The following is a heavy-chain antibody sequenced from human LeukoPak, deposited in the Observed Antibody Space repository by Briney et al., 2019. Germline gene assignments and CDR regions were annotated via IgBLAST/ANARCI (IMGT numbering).Heavy chain of an antibody. CDR1: GFTVSSNF. D-gene: IGHD2-2*01. J-gene: IGHJ3*02. CDR2: ILTAGKT. CDR3: ASFWVPAAHDAFDI. Sequence: GGSLRLSCAASGFTVSSNFMSWVRKAPGKGLEWVSVILTAGKTYYADSVKGRFTISRDNSKNTLYLQMNSLRAEDTAVYYCASFWVPAAHDAFDIWGQGTMVTVSS. V-gene: IGHV3-53*01.